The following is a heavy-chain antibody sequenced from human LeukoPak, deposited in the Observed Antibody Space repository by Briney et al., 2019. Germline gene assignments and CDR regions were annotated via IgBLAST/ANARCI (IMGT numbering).Heavy chain of an antibody. D-gene: IGHD6-19*01. CDR2: ISAYNGNT. J-gene: IGHJ6*02. V-gene: IGHV1-18*01. CDR3: ARDVGSGDYYYGMDV. Sequence: ASVKVSCKASGFTFTSYGISWVRQAPGQGLEWMGWISAYNGNTNYAQKLQGRVTMTTDTSTSTAYMELSSLRSEDTAVYYCARDVGSGDYYYGMDVWGQGTTVTVSS. CDR1: GFTFTSYG.